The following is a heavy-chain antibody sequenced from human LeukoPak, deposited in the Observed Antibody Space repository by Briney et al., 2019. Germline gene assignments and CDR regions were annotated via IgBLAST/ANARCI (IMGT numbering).Heavy chain of an antibody. Sequence: PGGSLRLSCAASGFTFSSYAMSWVRQAPGKGLEWVSAISGSGGSTHYADSVKGRFTISRDNSKNTLYLQVNSLRAEDTAVYYCAKDRIFGVVIIQYYFDYWGQGTLVTVSS. CDR2: ISGSGGST. CDR1: GFTFSSYA. D-gene: IGHD3-3*01. J-gene: IGHJ4*02. CDR3: AKDRIFGVVIIQYYFDY. V-gene: IGHV3-23*01.